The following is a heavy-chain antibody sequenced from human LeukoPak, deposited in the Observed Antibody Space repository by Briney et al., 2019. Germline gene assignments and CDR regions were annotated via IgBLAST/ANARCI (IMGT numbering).Heavy chain of an antibody. CDR2: IYYSGST. Sequence: SETLSLTCIVSGGSISSYYWSWIRQPPGKGLEWIGYIYYSGSTNYNPSPKSRVTISVDTSKNQFSLKLSSVTAADTAVYYCARSLFYGDYGYYFDYWGQGTLVTVSS. D-gene: IGHD4-17*01. V-gene: IGHV4-59*01. CDR3: ARSLFYGDYGYYFDY. J-gene: IGHJ4*02. CDR1: GGSISSYY.